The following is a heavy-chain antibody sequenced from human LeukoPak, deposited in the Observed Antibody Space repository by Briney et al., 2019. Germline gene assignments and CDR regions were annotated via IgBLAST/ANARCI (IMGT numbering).Heavy chain of an antibody. D-gene: IGHD3-22*01. CDR1: GYTFTNYG. CDR3: ARDFYYESSGYNY. J-gene: IGHJ4*02. V-gene: IGHV1-18*01. Sequence: ASVKVSCKASGYTFTNYGISWVRQAPGQGLEWKGWISGYNGNTNYAQKLQGRVTMTTDTSTNTAYMELRSLRSDDTAVYYCARDFYYESSGYNYWGQGTLVTVSS. CDR2: ISGYNGNT.